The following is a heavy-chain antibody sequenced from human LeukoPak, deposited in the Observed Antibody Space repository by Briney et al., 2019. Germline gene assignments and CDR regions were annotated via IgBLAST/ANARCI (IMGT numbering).Heavy chain of an antibody. D-gene: IGHD3-22*01. J-gene: IGHJ4*02. V-gene: IGHV3-30*18. CDR2: ISYDGSNK. CDR3: AKGQTHYDSTGYFYH. Sequence: GGSLRLSCAASGFTFSSYGMHWVRQAPGKGLEWVAVISYDGSNKYYEDSVKGRFTISRDNSKNTLYLQMNSLRAEDTAVYYCAKGQTHYDSTGYFYHWGQGTLVTVSS. CDR1: GFTFSSYG.